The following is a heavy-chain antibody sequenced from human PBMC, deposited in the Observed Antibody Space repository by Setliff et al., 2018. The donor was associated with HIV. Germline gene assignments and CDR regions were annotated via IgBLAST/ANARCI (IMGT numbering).Heavy chain of an antibody. CDR1: GYTFTNHL. J-gene: IGHJ2*01. D-gene: IGHD1-1*01. V-gene: IGHV1-3*01. CDR2: INADNGNT. Sequence: GASVKVSCKASGYTFTNHLLYWVRQAPGQRLEWMGWINADNGNTRYSQKFQGRVTITRDTSASTAYMELSSLTSQDTAVYYCARERATGKPPLLNWYFDLWGCGTLVTVSS. CDR3: ARERATGKPPLLNWYFDL.